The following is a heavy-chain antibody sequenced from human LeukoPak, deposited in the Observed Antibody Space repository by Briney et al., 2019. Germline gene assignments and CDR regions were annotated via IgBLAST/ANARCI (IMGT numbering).Heavy chain of an antibody. CDR2: IVGSSRNI. CDR1: GFSFSTYS. D-gene: IGHD6-19*01. V-gene: IGHV3-48*04. J-gene: IGHJ4*02. CDR3: ARGGIQVSGIDEFDY. Sequence: GGSLRLSCTASGFSFSTYSMNWVRQAPGKGLEWVSYIVGSSRNIYYADSVKGRFTISRDNAKNSLYLQMDSLRAEDTAVYYCARGGIQVSGIDEFDYWGQGTLVTVSS.